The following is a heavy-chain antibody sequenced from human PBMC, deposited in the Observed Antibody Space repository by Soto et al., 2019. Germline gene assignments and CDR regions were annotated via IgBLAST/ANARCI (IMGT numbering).Heavy chain of an antibody. J-gene: IGHJ5*02. CDR1: GRSISRGCD. CDR3: ARVGPWVPYYYDSSPYTFENWFDP. V-gene: IGHV4-38-2*02. CDR2: IYHGGST. Sequence: WETRSLRCPVSGRSISRGCDLCWIRAIPAKRLECIGSIYHGGSTYYNPSLNSRVTLSIDMTNNHVSLILNSVTAADTAVYYCARVGPWVPYYYDSSPYTFENWFDPWGQGTLVTVAA. D-gene: IGHD3-22*01.